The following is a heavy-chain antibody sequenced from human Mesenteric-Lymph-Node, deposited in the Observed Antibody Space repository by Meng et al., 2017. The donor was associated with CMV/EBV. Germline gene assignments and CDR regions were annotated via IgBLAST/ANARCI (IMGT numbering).Heavy chain of an antibody. CDR2: ISYDGSNK. J-gene: IGHJ4*02. Sequence: GESLKISCAASGFTFSSYAMHWVRQAPGKGLEWVAVISYDGSNKYYADSVKGRFTISRDDSKNSLYLQMNSLKSEDTAVYYCARLDRSGWYVDYWGQGTLVTVSS. D-gene: IGHD6-13*01. V-gene: IGHV3-30-3*01. CDR3: ARLDRSGWYVDY. CDR1: GFTFSSYA.